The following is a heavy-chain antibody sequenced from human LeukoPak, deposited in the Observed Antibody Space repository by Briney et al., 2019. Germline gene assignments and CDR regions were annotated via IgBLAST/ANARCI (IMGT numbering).Heavy chain of an antibody. CDR3: ARLSDTALVNEYFDL. V-gene: IGHV5-51*01. J-gene: IGHJ2*01. Sequence: LGESLHISCQGSGSMFINYWIGWVRQLPGQGLEWMGIIYPGDSDTRYSQSFRGQVTITVDKSISTAYLQWSSLKASDTALYYCARLSDTALVNEYFDLWGRGTLVTVSS. CDR2: IYPGDSDT. CDR1: GSMFINYW. D-gene: IGHD5-18*01.